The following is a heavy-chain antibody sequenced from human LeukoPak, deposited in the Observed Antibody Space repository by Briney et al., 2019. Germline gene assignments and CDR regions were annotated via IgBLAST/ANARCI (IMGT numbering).Heavy chain of an antibody. J-gene: IGHJ4*02. CDR1: GGSISSSSYY. CDR2: IYYSGST. D-gene: IGHD3-22*01. V-gene: IGHV4-39*07. CDR3: AREKTTMIVV. Sequence: SETLSLTCTVSGGSISSSSYYWGWVRQPLGKGLEWIGSIYYSGSTYYNPSLKSRVTISVDTSKNQFSLKLSSVTTADTAVYYCAREKTTMIVVWGQGTLVTVSS.